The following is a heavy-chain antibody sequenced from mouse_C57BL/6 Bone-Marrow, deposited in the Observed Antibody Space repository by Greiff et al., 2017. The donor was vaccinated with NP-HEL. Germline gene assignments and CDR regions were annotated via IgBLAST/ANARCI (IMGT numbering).Heavy chain of an antibody. CDR2: IDPSDSAT. CDR1: GYTFTSYW. J-gene: IGHJ3*01. Sequence: QVHVKQPGAELVRPGSSVKLSCKASGYTFTSYWMHWVKQRPIQGLEWIGNIDPSDSATHYNQKFKDKATLTVDKSSSTAYMQLSSLTSEDSAVYYCARSYYGNSLFGYWGQGTLVTVSA. CDR3: ARSYYGNSLFGY. D-gene: IGHD2-1*01. V-gene: IGHV1-52*01.